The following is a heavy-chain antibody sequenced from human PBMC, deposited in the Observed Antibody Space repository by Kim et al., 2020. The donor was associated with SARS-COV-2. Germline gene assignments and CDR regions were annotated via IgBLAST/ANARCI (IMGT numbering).Heavy chain of an antibody. CDR3: ATVPPKSSIAARFDY. CDR2: IIPIFGTA. Sequence: SVKVSCKASGGTFSSYAISWVRQAPGQGLEWMGGIIPIFGTANYAQKFQGRVTITADESTSTAYMELSSLRSEDTAVYYCATVPPKSSIAARFDYWGQGTLVTVSS. V-gene: IGHV1-69*13. CDR1: GGTFSSYA. J-gene: IGHJ4*02. D-gene: IGHD6-6*01.